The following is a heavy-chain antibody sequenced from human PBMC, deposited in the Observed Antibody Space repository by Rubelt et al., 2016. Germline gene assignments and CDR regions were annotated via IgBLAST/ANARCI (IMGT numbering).Heavy chain of an antibody. D-gene: IGHD6-6*01. Sequence: QVQLVQSGAEVKKPGSSVKVSCKASGGTFSSYAISWVRQAPGQGLEWMGGIIPVFGTANYAQKFQGRITRTADESTSTAYMGLSSLGSEDTAVYYCATTIAIRPYYFDYWGQGTLVTVSS. CDR2: IIPVFGTA. CDR1: GGTFSSYA. V-gene: IGHV1-69*01. CDR3: ATTIAIRPYYFDY. J-gene: IGHJ4*02.